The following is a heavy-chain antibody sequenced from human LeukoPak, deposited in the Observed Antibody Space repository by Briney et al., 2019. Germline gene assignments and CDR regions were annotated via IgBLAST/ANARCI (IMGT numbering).Heavy chain of an antibody. D-gene: IGHD4-23*01. Sequence: PSETLSLTCTVSGGSISSYYWSWIRQPPGKGLEWIGYIYYSGSTNYNPSLKSRVTISVDTSKNQFSLKLSSVTAADTAVYYCARVGLRWYTFDYWGQGTLVTASS. CDR1: GGSISSYY. CDR3: ARVGLRWYTFDY. CDR2: IYYSGST. V-gene: IGHV4-59*01. J-gene: IGHJ4*02.